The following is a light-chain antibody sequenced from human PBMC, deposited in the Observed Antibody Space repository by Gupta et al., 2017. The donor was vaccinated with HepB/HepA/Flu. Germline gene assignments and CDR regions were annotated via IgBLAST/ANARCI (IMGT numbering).Light chain of an antibody. CDR1: QSVSSY. J-gene: IGKJ4*01. Sequence: ELVLTPSPATLSVSPGERATLSCRASQSVSSYLAWYQQKPGQAPRLLIYDASNRATGIPARFSGSGSGTDFTLTISSLEPEDFAVYYCQQRSNWPRTFDGGTKVEIK. CDR3: QQRSNWPRT. V-gene: IGKV3-11*01. CDR2: DAS.